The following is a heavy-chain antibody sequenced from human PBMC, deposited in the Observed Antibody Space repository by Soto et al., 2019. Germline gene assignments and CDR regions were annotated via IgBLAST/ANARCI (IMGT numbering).Heavy chain of an antibody. Sequence: EVQLVESGGGLVQPGGSLRLSCAASGFTFSSYWMSWVRQAPGKGLEWVANIKQDGSEKYYVDSVKGRFTISRDNAKNSLYLQMNSLRAEDTAVYYCARKSIAAAGKVYRYYGMDVWGQGTTVTVSS. J-gene: IGHJ6*02. CDR1: GFTFSSYW. D-gene: IGHD6-13*01. CDR2: IKQDGSEK. V-gene: IGHV3-7*01. CDR3: ARKSIAAAGKVYRYYGMDV.